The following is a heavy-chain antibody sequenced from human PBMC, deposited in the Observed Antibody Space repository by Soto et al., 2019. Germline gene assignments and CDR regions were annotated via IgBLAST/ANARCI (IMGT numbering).Heavy chain of an antibody. V-gene: IGHV1-69*12. CDR2: IIPIFGTA. CDR1: GGTFSSYA. J-gene: IGHJ6*02. D-gene: IGHD2-15*01. Sequence: QVQLVQSGAEVKKPGSSVKVSCKASGGTFSSYAISWVRQAPGQGLEWMGGIIPIFGTANYAQKFQGRVTITADESTSTAYMELSSRRSEATVVYCCAKTVAAHYYYGMDVWGQGTTVTVSS. CDR3: AKTVAAHYYYGMDV.